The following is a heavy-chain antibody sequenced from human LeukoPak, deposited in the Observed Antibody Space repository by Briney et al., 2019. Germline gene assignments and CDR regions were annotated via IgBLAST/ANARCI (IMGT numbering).Heavy chain of an antibody. CDR2: ISKDGSDK. D-gene: IGHD1-7*01. Sequence: PGRSLRLSCAASGFTFSSYAMHWVRQAPGKGLEWVAVISKDGSDKYYPGSVRGRFTISRDNSKNTIYLQMDSLRAEDTAIYYCARDYWWNYDYWGQGTLVTASS. CDR3: ARDYWWNYDY. V-gene: IGHV3-30-3*01. CDR1: GFTFSSYA. J-gene: IGHJ4*02.